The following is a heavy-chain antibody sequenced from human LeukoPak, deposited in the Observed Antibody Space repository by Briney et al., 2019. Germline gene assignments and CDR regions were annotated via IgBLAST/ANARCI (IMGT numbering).Heavy chain of an antibody. V-gene: IGHV1-18*01. D-gene: IGHD6-19*01. CDR2: ISAYNGNT. CDR1: GYTFTSYG. Sequence: ASVKVSCKASGYTFTSYGISWVRQAPGQGLEWMGWISAYNGNTNYAQKLQGRVTMTTDTSTSTAYMELRSLRSDDTAVYYCARDVAVAESPKYYYYYGMDVWGQGTTVTVSS. J-gene: IGHJ6*02. CDR3: ARDVAVAESPKYYYYYGMDV.